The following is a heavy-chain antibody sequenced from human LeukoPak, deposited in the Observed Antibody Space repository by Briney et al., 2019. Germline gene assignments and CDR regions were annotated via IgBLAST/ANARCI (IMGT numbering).Heavy chain of an antibody. CDR1: GYTFTGYY. CDR2: INPNSGGT. V-gene: IGHV1-2*04. Sequence: GASVKVSCKASGYTFTGYYMHWVRQAPGQGLEWMGWINPNSGGTNYAQKFQGWVTMTRDTSISTAYMELSRLRSDDTAVYYCARFPTVKNYDLSDWGQGTLVTVSS. J-gene: IGHJ4*02. D-gene: IGHD3-3*01. CDR3: ARFPTVKNYDLSD.